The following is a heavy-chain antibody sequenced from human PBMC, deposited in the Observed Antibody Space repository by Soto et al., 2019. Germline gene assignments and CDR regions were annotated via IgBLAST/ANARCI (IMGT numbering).Heavy chain of an antibody. V-gene: IGHV1-2*02. J-gene: IGHJ5*02. D-gene: IGHD1-7*01. CDR2: INTNSGDT. CDR1: GYTFTGYY. CDR3: ARDHQELILYNWLDP. Sequence: EASVKVSCKASGYTFTGYYMHWVRQAPGQGLEWLGWINTNSGDTNYAQKFQGRVTMTSDTSISTAYMELSRLRSDDTAVYYCARDHQELILYNWLDPWGQGTLVTVYS.